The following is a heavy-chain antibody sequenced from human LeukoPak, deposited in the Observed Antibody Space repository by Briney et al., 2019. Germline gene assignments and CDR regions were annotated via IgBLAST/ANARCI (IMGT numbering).Heavy chain of an antibody. J-gene: IGHJ6*02. CDR2: IYPGDSDT. V-gene: IGHV5-51*01. CDR3: ATTPYDYGDYGGFYYGMDV. D-gene: IGHD4-17*01. CDR1: GYSFTSYW. Sequence: GESLKISCKGSGYSFTSYWIGWVRQMPGKALEWMGIIYPGDSDTRYSPSFQGQVTISADKSISTAYLQWSSPKASDTAMYYCATTPYDYGDYGGFYYGMDVWGQGTTVTVSS.